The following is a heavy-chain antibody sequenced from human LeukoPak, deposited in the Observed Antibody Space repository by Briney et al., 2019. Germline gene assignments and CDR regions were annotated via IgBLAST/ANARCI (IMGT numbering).Heavy chain of an antibody. D-gene: IGHD2-2*01. CDR1: GFTVSSTY. CDR3: ARGQCSSPSCCYFDY. Sequence: PGGSLRLSCAASGFTVSSTYMNWVRQAPGKGLEWVSVITSGGNSYYADSVKGRFTISRDNSKNTLYIQMNSLRAEDTAVYYCARGQCSSPSCCYFDYWGQGTLVTVSS. CDR2: ITSGGNS. J-gene: IGHJ4*02. V-gene: IGHV3-66*01.